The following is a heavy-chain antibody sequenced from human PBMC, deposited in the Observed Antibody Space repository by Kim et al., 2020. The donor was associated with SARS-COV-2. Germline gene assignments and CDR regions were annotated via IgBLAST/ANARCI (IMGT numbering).Heavy chain of an antibody. Sequence: SETLSLTCAVSGGSISSSNWWSWVRQPPGKGLEWIGEIYHSGSTNYNPSLKSRVTISVDKSKNQFSLKLSSVTAADTAVYYCARDWGLKPYSNNYYYYGMDVWGQGTTVTVSS. J-gene: IGHJ6*02. D-gene: IGHD6-13*01. CDR2: IYHSGST. CDR1: GGSISSSNW. CDR3: ARDWGLKPYSNNYYYYGMDV. V-gene: IGHV4-4*02.